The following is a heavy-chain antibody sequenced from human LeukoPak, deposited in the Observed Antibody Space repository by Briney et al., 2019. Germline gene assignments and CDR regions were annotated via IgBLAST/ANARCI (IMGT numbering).Heavy chain of an antibody. CDR2: INPNSGGT. V-gene: IGHV1-2*02. J-gene: IGHJ6*03. CDR1: GYTFTGYY. CDR3: ARDYYDSSGYYGDYYYYMDV. D-gene: IGHD3-22*01. Sequence: GASVKVSCKASGYTFTGYYMHWVRQAPGQGLEWMGWINPNSGGTNYAQKFQGRVTMTRDTSISTAYMELSRLRSDDTAVYYCARDYYDSSGYYGDYYYYMDVWGKGTTVTVSS.